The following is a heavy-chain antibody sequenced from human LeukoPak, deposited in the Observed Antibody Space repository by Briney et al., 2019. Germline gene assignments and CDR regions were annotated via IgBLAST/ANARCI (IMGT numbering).Heavy chain of an antibody. CDR2: ISWNSGSI. Sequence: GGSLRLSCAASGFTFDDYAMHWVRQAPGKGLEWVSAISWNSGSIGYADSVKGRFTISRDNSKNSLYLQMNSLRAEDMALYYCAKDIGRLGELSPHFDYWGQGTLVTVSS. CDR1: GFTFDDYA. J-gene: IGHJ4*02. D-gene: IGHD3-16*02. V-gene: IGHV3-9*03. CDR3: AKDIGRLGELSPHFDY.